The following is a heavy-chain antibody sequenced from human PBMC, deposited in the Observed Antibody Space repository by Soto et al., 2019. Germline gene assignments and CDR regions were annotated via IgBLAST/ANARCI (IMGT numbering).Heavy chain of an antibody. V-gene: IGHV3-33*01. CDR2: IWYDGSNK. Sequence: GGSLRLSCAASGFTFSSYGMHWVRQAPGKGLEWVAVIWYDGSNKYYADSVKGRFTISRDNSKNTLYLQMNSLRAEDTAVYYCAREITYGDFPDFDYWGQGTLVTVSS. CDR3: AREITYGDFPDFDY. D-gene: IGHD4-17*01. CDR1: GFTFSSYG. J-gene: IGHJ4*02.